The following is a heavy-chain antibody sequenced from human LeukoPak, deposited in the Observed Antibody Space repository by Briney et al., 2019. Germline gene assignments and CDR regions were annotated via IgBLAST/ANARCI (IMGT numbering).Heavy chain of an antibody. Sequence: PGGSLRLSCPASGFTFSSYGMHWVRQAPGKGLEWVAVIWYDGSNKYYADSVKGRFTISRDNSKNTLYLQMNSLRAEDTAVYYCAKNPGSYYNGREYFDYWGQGTLVTVSS. J-gene: IGHJ4*02. CDR3: AKNPGSYYNGREYFDY. CDR1: GFTFSSYG. V-gene: IGHV3-33*06. CDR2: IWYDGSNK. D-gene: IGHD3-10*01.